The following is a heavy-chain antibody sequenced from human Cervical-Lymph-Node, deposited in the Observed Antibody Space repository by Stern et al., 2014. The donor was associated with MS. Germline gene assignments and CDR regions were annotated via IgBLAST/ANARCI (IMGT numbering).Heavy chain of an antibody. CDR3: AGSIGKYELLESFDI. Sequence: VQLQESGPGLVKPSQTLSLACAVSGALVGGGDWYWSWIRQPPGQGLGLLGHIYYSGATYYTTSLQSRHIISLDTSQNQFYLHVTAVTAADTAVYSCAGSIGKYELLESFDIWGQGTMVTVSS. CDR1: GALVGGGDWY. CDR2: IYYSGAT. J-gene: IGHJ3*02. V-gene: IGHV4-30-4*01. D-gene: IGHD1-1*01.